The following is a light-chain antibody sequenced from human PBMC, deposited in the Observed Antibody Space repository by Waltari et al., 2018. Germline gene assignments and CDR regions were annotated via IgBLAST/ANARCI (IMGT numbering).Light chain of an antibody. J-gene: IGKJ5*01. Sequence: DIQMTQSPSSLSSSVGARVTITCRASQSISSNLTWYQQKPGKAPMLLIYAASSLQSGVPSRFSGSGSGTDFTLTISSLQPEDFAIYYCQQNYSTPRAFGQGTRLEIK. CDR1: QSISSN. CDR2: AAS. V-gene: IGKV1-39*01. CDR3: QQNYSTPRA.